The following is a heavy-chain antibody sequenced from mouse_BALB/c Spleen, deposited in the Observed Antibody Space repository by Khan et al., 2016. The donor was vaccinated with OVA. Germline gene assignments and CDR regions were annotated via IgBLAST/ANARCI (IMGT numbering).Heavy chain of an antibody. D-gene: IGHD1-1*01. V-gene: IGHV3-2*02. CDR1: GYSITSDYA. Sequence: EVQLQESGPGLVKPSQSLSLTCTVTGYSITSDYAWNWIRQFPGNKLEWMGYISYSGSTSYNPSLKSRISITRDTSENQFFLQLTSVTTEDTATYYCARQNYYGYAMDYWGQGTSVTVSS. J-gene: IGHJ4*01. CDR2: ISYSGST. CDR3: ARQNYYGYAMDY.